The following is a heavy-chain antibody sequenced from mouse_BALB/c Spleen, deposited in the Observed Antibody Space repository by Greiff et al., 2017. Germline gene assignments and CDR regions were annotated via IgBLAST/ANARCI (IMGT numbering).Heavy chain of an antibody. CDR3: ARIDGYYSLFAY. CDR2: IYYSGTI. D-gene: IGHD2-3*01. CDR1: GISITTGNYR. V-gene: IGHV3-5*02. Sequence: VQLKESGPGLVKPSQTVSLTCTVTGISITTGNYRWSWIRQFPGNKLEWIGYIYYSGTITYNPSLTSRTTITRDTSKNQFFLEMNSLTAEDTATYYCARIDGYYSLFAYWGQGTLVTVSA. J-gene: IGHJ3*01.